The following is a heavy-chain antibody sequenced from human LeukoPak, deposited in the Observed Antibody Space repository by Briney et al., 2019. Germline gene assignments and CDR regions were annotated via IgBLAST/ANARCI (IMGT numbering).Heavy chain of an antibody. J-gene: IGHJ3*02. V-gene: IGHV5-51*01. CDR1: GYTFTTYW. D-gene: IGHD3-22*01. Sequence: PGESLKISCKGSGYTFTTYWIGWVRQMPGKGLEWMGIIYPGDSDTTYSPSFQGQVTISVDKFISTAYLQWSSLKASDTTMYYCARPITMIVVVDSSLAFDIWGQGTMATVSS. CDR2: IYPGDSDT. CDR3: ARPITMIVVVDSSLAFDI.